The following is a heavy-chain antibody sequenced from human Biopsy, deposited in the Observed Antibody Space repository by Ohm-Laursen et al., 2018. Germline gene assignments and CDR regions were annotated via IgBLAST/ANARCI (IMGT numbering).Heavy chain of an antibody. D-gene: IGHD2-21*02. CDR2: IYYSGTT. CDR1: GGSISSYY. CDR3: ARDDAVTVIRGLYY. J-gene: IGHJ4*02. V-gene: IGHV4-59*01. Sequence: SETLSLTCTVSGGSISSYYWNWIRQPPGKGLEWIGYIYYSGTTDYSPSLKSRVTISIDKSKNPFFLKLSSVTAEDTAVYYCARDDAVTVIRGLYYWGQGALVTVSS.